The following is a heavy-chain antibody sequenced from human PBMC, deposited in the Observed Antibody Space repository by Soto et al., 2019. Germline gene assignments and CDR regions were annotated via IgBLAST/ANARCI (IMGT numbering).Heavy chain of an antibody. J-gene: IGHJ6*02. CDR1: GGPFLSYS. Sequence: GAATQALSKAFGGPFLSYSFWWGRQDPGQRVEGMGGIIHIFGTANDAQKFQGRVTITADKSTSTAYMELSSLRSEDTAVYYCARSIAVAGTWPPPPHYYGMDVWGQGTTVTVSS. CDR2: IIHIFGTA. D-gene: IGHD6-19*01. CDR3: ARSIAVAGTWPPPPHYYGMDV. V-gene: IGHV1-69*06.